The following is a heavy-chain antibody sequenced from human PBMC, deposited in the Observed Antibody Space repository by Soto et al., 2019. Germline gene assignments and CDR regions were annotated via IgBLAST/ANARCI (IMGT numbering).Heavy chain of an antibody. CDR2: IKSKTDGGTT. V-gene: IGHV3-15*05. J-gene: IGHJ4*02. D-gene: IGHD6-6*01. CDR1: GFTFSNAW. Sequence: GGSLRLSCAASGFTFSNAWMSWVRQAPGKGLEWVGRIKSKTDGGTTDYAAPVKGRFTISRDDSKNTLYLQMNSLRVEDTAIYYCTRIGYSSSSLGIDYWGQGALVTVSS. CDR3: TRIGYSSSSLGIDY.